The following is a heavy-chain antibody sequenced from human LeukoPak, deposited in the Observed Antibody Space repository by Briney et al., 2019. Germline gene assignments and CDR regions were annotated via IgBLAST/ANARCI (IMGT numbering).Heavy chain of an antibody. V-gene: IGHV3-23*01. CDR3: AKDTSIGRYCTNGVCSPFDY. Sequence: PGGSLRLSCAGSGFTFSSYAMSWVRQARGKGLEWVSAISDTGATTYDADSVKGRFTISRDNSRSTLYLQMNSLRAEDTALYYCAKDTSIGRYCTNGVCSPFDYWGQGTLVTVSS. J-gene: IGHJ4*02. CDR2: ISDTGATT. CDR1: GFTFSSYA. D-gene: IGHD2-8*01.